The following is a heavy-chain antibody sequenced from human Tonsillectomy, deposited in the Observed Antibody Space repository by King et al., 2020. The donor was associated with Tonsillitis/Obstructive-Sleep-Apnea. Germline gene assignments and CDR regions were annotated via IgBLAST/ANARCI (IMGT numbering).Heavy chain of an antibody. CDR3: ARDLGYSYGYKY. CDR1: GFTFSSYS. Sequence: VQLVESGGGXVQPGGSLRLSCAASGFTFSSYSMNWVRQAPGKGLEWVSYIDSSSSIIFYADSVKGRFTISRDNAKNSLYLQMNSLRDEDTAVYYCARDLGYSYGYKYWGQGTLVTVSS. CDR2: IDSSSSII. V-gene: IGHV3-48*02. D-gene: IGHD5-18*01. J-gene: IGHJ4*02.